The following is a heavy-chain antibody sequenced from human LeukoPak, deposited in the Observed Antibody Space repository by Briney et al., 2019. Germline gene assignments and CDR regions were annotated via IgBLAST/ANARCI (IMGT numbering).Heavy chain of an antibody. Sequence: SETLSLTCAVYGGSSSGYYWSWIRQPPGKGLEWIGEINHSGSTNYNPSLKSRVTISVDTSKNQFSLKLSSVTAADTAVYYCARGSEDIVVVPAAMYYYYMDVWGKGTTVTVSS. D-gene: IGHD2-2*01. CDR1: GGSSSGYY. CDR3: ARGSEDIVVVPAAMYYYYMDV. V-gene: IGHV4-34*01. J-gene: IGHJ6*03. CDR2: INHSGST.